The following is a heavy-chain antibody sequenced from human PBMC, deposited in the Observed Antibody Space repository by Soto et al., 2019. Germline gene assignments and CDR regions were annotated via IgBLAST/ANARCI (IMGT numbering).Heavy chain of an antibody. CDR1: GYTFTSYY. V-gene: IGHV1-46*01. CDR3: ARDPRTKPLGDYDFWSGYYTGLDV. CDR2: INPSGGST. Sequence: ASVKVSCKASGYTFTSYYMHWVRQAPGQGLEWMGIINPSGGSTSYAQKFQGRVTMTRDTSTSTVYMELSSLRSEDTAVYYCARDPRTKPLGDYDFWSGYYTGLDVWRQWTTVTVS. J-gene: IGHJ6*02. D-gene: IGHD3-3*01.